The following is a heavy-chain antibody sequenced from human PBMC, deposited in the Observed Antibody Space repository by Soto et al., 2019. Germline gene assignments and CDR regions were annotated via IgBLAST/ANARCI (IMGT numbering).Heavy chain of an antibody. CDR2: ISGSGGST. V-gene: IGHV3-23*01. D-gene: IGHD3-16*02. CDR1: GFTFNNYA. CDR3: AKDFYDYIWGNYRARSFDY. Sequence: SLRLSCAASGFTFNNYAMSWVRQAPGKGLEWVSAISGSGGSTYYADSVKGRFTISRDNSKNTLYLQMNSLRAEDTAVYYCAKDFYDYIWGNYRARSFDYWGQGTLVTVSS. J-gene: IGHJ4*02.